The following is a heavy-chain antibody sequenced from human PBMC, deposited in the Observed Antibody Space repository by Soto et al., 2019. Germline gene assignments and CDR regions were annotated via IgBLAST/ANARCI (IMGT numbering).Heavy chain of an antibody. V-gene: IGHV3-23*01. D-gene: IGHD5-12*01. CDR2: MSASGGTS. J-gene: IGHJ4*02. CDR3: AKGSIQYSASIDY. Sequence: EVELLESGGGLIHPGESLRLSCAASGFSFSPYAMIWVRQAPGKGLEWVSVMSASGGTSYFADSVKGRVSMSRDNSKNMFYLEMNSLRAEDTAIYFCAKGSIQYSASIDYWGQGTLVSVSS. CDR1: GFSFSPYA.